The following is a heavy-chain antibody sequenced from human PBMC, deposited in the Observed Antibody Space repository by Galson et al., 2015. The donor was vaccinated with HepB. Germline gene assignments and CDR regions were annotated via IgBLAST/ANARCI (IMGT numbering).Heavy chain of an antibody. D-gene: IGHD2-2*01. Sequence: SLRLSCAASGFTFSNFGIHWVRKAPGKGLEWVAVIWYDGVNKYLADSVKGRFTISRDNSKSMVDLQMNSLRGEDTAVYYCARDPEIGYCSGTTCSYFDYLGQGTLVTVSA. CDR2: IWYDGVNK. V-gene: IGHV3-33*08. CDR1: GFTFSNFG. J-gene: IGHJ4*02. CDR3: ARDPEIGYCSGTTCSYFDY.